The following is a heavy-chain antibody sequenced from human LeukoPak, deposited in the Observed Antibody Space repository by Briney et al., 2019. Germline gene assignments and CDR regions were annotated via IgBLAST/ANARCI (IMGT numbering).Heavy chain of an antibody. CDR3: ASNYDSSGYYHPYWYFDP. J-gene: IGHJ2*01. CDR1: GFTFSSYA. CDR2: IYSGGST. V-gene: IGHV3-66*01. Sequence: GGSLRLSCAASGFTFSSYAMSWVRQAPGKGLEWVSVIYSGGSTYYADSVKGRFTISRDNSKNTLYLQMNSLRAEDTAVYYCASNYDSSGYYHPYWYFDPWGRGTLVTVSS. D-gene: IGHD3-22*01.